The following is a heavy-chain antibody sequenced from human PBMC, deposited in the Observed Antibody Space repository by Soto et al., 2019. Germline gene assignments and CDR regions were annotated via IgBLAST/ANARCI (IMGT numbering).Heavy chain of an antibody. CDR3: ARGGAWHGYFDY. J-gene: IGHJ4*02. Sequence: AVKVSCKASGVTFSSYAISWVRQAPGQGLEWMGGIIPIFGTANYAQKFQGRVTITADESTSTAYMELSSLRSEDTAVYYCARGGAWHGYFDYWGQGTLVTVSS. CDR2: IIPIFGTA. D-gene: IGHD1-26*01. V-gene: IGHV1-69*13. CDR1: GVTFSSYA.